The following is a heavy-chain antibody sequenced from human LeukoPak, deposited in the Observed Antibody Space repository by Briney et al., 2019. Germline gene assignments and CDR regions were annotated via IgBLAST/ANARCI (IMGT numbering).Heavy chain of an antibody. D-gene: IGHD3-22*01. CDR3: ARDVRDYYDSRNFDY. Sequence: PGGSLRLSCAASGFTFSSYSMNWVRQAPGKGLEWVSYISSSSSTIYYADSVKGRFTISRDNAKNSLYLQMNSLRAEDTAVYYCARDVRDYYDSRNFDYWGQGTLVTVSS. CDR1: GFTFSSYS. V-gene: IGHV3-48*01. CDR2: ISSSSSTI. J-gene: IGHJ4*02.